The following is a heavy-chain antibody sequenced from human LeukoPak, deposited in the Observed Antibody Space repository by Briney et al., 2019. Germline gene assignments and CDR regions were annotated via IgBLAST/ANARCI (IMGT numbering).Heavy chain of an antibody. CDR3: ARLKYYDFWSGYYPRYFDY. V-gene: IGHV3-23*01. J-gene: IGHJ4*02. CDR1: GFTFSSYA. CDR2: ISGSGGST. D-gene: IGHD3-3*01. Sequence: GGSLRLSCAASGFTFSSYAMSWVRQAPGKGLEWVSAISGSGGSTYYADSVKGRFTISRDNSKNTLYLQMNSLRAEDTAVYYRARLKYYDFWSGYYPRYFDYWGQGTLVTVSS.